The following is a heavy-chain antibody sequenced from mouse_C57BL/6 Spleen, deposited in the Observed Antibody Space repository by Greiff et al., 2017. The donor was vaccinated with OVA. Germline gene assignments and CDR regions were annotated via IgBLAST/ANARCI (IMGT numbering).Heavy chain of an antibody. CDR1: GYSFTDYN. CDR3: ASPHYYGSTFFDY. D-gene: IGHD1-1*01. J-gene: IGHJ2*01. CDR2: INPNYGTT. V-gene: IGHV1-39*01. Sequence: VQLKQSGPELVKPGASVKISCKASGYSFTDYNMNWVKQSNGKSLEWIGVINPNYGTTSYNQKFKGKATLTVDQSSSTAYMQLNSLTSEDSAVYYCASPHYYGSTFFDYWGQGTTLTVSS.